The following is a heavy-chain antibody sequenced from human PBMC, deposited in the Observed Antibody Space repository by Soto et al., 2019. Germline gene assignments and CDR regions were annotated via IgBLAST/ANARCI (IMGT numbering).Heavy chain of an antibody. CDR3: ARYYWSLRYFDL. D-gene: IGHD3-10*01. CDR2: VSNIGSG. Sequence: SETLSLTCIVSGASISTHSWSWIRQPAGKGLEWIGHVSNIGSGDYSPSLKSRVTMSVDTSKNQFSLKLSSVTAADTAVYYCARYYWSLRYFDLWGQGTLVTVSS. CDR1: GASISTHS. V-gene: IGHV4-4*07. J-gene: IGHJ4*02.